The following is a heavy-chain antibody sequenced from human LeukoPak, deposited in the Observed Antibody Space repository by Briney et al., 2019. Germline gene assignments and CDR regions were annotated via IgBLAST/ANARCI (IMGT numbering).Heavy chain of an antibody. D-gene: IGHD3-9*01. CDR3: ARERRYFDWLLLDYFDY. CDR1: NDAIAGYS. V-gene: IGHV4-59*12. J-gene: IGHJ4*02. CDR2: IYYSGDT. Sequence: PSETLSLTCTVSNDAIAGYSWSWIRQPPGKGLEWIGYIYYSGDTNYNPSLQSRVTMSVDTSKNQFSLKLSSVTAADTAVYYCARERRYFDWLLLDYFDYWGQGTLVTVSS.